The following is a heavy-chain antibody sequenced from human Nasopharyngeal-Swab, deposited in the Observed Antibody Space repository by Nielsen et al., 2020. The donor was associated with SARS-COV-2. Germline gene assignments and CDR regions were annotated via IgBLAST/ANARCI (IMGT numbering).Heavy chain of an antibody. CDR3: ARDHTPYYYYYYGMDV. J-gene: IGHJ6*02. CDR1: GYTFTSYG. CDR2: ISAYNGNT. Sequence: ASVQVPCKASGYTFTSYGISWVRQAPAQGLEWMGWISAYNGNTNYAQKLQGRVTMTTDTSTSTAYMELRSLRSDDTAVYYCARDHTPYYYYYYGMDVWGQGTTVTVSS. D-gene: IGHD2-2*02. V-gene: IGHV1-18*01.